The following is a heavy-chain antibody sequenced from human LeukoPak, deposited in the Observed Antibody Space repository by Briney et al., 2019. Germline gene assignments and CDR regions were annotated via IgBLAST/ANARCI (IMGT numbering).Heavy chain of an antibody. D-gene: IGHD3-10*01. V-gene: IGHV4-34*01. CDR1: GGSISSYY. J-gene: IGHJ5*02. CDR3: ARHLLRWNYYGSGSYYNDWFDP. CDR2: INHSGST. Sequence: PSETLSLTCAVYGGSISSYYWSWIRQPPGKGLEWIGEINHSGSTNYNPSLKSRVTISVDTSKNQFSLKLSSVTAADTAVYYCARHLLRWNYYGSGSYYNDWFDPWGQGTLVTVSS.